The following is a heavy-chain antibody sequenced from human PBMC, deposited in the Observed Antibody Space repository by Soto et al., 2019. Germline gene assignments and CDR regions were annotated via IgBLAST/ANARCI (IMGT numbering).Heavy chain of an antibody. D-gene: IGHD5-12*01. V-gene: IGHV1-3*01. CDR3: ARGGEIRYSGYVNFEY. Sequence: QVQHVQSGAEVKKPGASVKVSCKASGYTFSWYAIHWVRQAPGQRPEWMGWINAGNGNTKYSQKFKDRVTITRDTSASTAYMELSRLRTEDTAVYYCARGGEIRYSGYVNFEYWGQGTLVTVSS. CDR2: INAGNGNT. CDR1: GYTFSWYA. J-gene: IGHJ4*02.